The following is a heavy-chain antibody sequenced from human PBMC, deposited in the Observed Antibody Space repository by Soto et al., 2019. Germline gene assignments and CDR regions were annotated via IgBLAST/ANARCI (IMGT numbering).Heavy chain of an antibody. Sequence: GGSLRLSCAASGFTVSSNYMSWVRQAPGKGLEWVSVIYSGGSTYYADSVKGRFTISRDNSKNTLYLQMNSLRAEDTAVYYCESGSPQRGIDYWGQGTLVPVSS. D-gene: IGHD2-15*01. CDR2: IYSGGST. J-gene: IGHJ4*02. CDR3: ESGSPQRGIDY. V-gene: IGHV3-53*01. CDR1: GFTVSSNY.